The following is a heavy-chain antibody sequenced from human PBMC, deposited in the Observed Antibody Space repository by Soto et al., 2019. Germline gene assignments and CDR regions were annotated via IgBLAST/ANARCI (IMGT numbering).Heavy chain of an antibody. Sequence: EEQLLESGGGLVQPGGSLRLSCAASGFTFSNYAMSWVRQAPGRGLEWVSAITRSGGSTHYADSVKGRFTISRDNSKNTLYLQRSSLRGEDTALYYCGKDAGNWGQGTLVTVSS. CDR1: GFTFSNYA. CDR3: GKDAGN. V-gene: IGHV3-23*01. CDR2: ITRSGGST. J-gene: IGHJ4*02.